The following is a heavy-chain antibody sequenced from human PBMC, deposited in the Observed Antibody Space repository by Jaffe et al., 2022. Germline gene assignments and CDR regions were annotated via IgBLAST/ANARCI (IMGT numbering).Heavy chain of an antibody. V-gene: IGHV3-23*01. CDR2: ISGSGGST. CDR3: AKDSNYYGSGSTFDF. Sequence: EVHLLESGGGLVQPGGSLRLSCAASGFTFSTYAMSWVRQAPGKGLEWVSAISGSGGSTFYADSVKGRLTISRDNSKNTLYLQMNSLRGEDTAIYYCAKDSNYYGSGSTFDFWGQGTLVTVSS. J-gene: IGHJ4*02. D-gene: IGHD3-10*01. CDR1: GFTFSTYA.